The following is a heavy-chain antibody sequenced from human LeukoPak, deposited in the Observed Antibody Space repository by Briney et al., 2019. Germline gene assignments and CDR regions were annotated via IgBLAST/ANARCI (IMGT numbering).Heavy chain of an antibody. CDR1: GFTFSSYG. CDR3: AKYYGDDPDYYYYMDV. V-gene: IGHV3-30*02. Sequence: GGSLRLSCAASGFTFSSYGMHWVRQAPGKGLEWVAFIRYDGGNTYYADSVKGRFTISRDNSKNTLYLQMNSLRAEDTAVYYCAKYYGDDPDYYYYMDVWGKGTTVTISS. D-gene: IGHD4-17*01. J-gene: IGHJ6*03. CDR2: IRYDGGNT.